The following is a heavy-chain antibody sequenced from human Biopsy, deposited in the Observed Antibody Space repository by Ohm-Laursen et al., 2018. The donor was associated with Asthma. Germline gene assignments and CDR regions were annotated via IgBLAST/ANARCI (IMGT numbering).Heavy chain of an antibody. CDR1: GDIFSSFG. J-gene: IGHJ4*02. Sequence: SSVKVSCKASGDIFSSFGIKWVRLAPGQGLEWMGGVIPIYGTTHTAQKFQGRVTITADESTSTAYIELTSLRPDDTAVYYCASPLGDYYDSSGYYYASLGYWGLGTLVIASS. CDR3: ASPLGDYYDSSGYYYASLGY. V-gene: IGHV1-69*01. CDR2: VIPIYGTT. D-gene: IGHD3-22*01.